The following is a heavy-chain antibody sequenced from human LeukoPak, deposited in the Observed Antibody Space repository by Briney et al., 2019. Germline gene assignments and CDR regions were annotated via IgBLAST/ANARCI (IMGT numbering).Heavy chain of an antibody. CDR3: AREHIVGATFDY. Sequence: GGSLRLSCAASGFTFSSYSMNWVRQAPGKGLEWVSSISSSSSYIYYADSVKGRFTISRDNAKNSLYLQMNSLRAEDTAVYYCAREHIVGATFDYWGQGTLVTDSS. CDR1: GFTFSSYS. CDR2: ISSSSSYI. D-gene: IGHD1-26*01. J-gene: IGHJ4*02. V-gene: IGHV3-21*01.